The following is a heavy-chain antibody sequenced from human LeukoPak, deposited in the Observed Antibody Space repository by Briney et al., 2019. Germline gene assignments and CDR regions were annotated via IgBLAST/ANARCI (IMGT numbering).Heavy chain of an antibody. V-gene: IGHV3-23*01. D-gene: IGHD6-19*01. J-gene: IGHJ5*02. CDR2: ISGSGGHT. CDR1: GFTFGNCA. CDR3: AKGQQWLVLGWFDP. Sequence: GGSLRLSCAGSGFTFGNCAMSWVRQAPGKGLEWVSGISGSGGHTHYADSVKGRFTISRGNSKNTLYLQMKSLTAEDTALYYCAKGQQWLVLGWFDPWGQGTLVTVSS.